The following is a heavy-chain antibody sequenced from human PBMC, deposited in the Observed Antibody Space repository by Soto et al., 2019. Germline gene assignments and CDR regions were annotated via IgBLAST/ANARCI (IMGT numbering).Heavy chain of an antibody. CDR3: ARALRGDSHDY. V-gene: IGHV4-31*03. D-gene: IGHD2-21*01. J-gene: IGHJ4*02. CDR1: GGSISSGGYY. Sequence: PSETLCLTCTVSGGSISSGGYYWSWIRQHPGKGLEWIGYIYYSGSTYYNPSLKSRVTISVDTSKNQFSLNLSSVTAADTAVYYCARALRGDSHDYWGQGTLVTVSS. CDR2: IYYSGST.